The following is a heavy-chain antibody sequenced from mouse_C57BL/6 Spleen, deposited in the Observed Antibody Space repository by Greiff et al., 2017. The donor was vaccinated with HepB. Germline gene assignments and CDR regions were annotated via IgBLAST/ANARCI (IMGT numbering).Heavy chain of an antibody. J-gene: IGHJ1*03. Sequence: VQLQQPGAELVKPGASVKMSCKASGYTFTSYWITWVKQRPGQGLEWIGDIYPGSGSTNYNEKFKSKATLTVDTSSSTAYMQLSSLTSEDSAVYYCASRGGYYGWYFDVWGTGTTVTVSS. V-gene: IGHV1-55*01. CDR1: GYTFTSYW. CDR3: ASRGGYYGWYFDV. D-gene: IGHD2-3*01. CDR2: IYPGSGST.